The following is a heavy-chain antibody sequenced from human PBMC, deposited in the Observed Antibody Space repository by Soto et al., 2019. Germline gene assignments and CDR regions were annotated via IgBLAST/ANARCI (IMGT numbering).Heavy chain of an antibody. CDR3: AESPRGEMATD. CDR2: INTYNGMT. Sequence: QVQLVQSGGEVKKPGASVTVSCKASGYTFINYHITWVRQAPGQGLEWMAWINTYNGMTDYAQKFHGSVTMTRDPSTSTAYMELRNLGSDHTAVYFCAESPRGEMATDWGQGTLVTVSS. J-gene: IGHJ4*02. D-gene: IGHD5-12*01. CDR1: GYTFINYH. V-gene: IGHV1-18*01.